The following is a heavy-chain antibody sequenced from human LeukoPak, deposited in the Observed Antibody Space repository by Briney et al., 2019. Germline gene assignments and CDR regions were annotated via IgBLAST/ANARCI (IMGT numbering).Heavy chain of an antibody. CDR3: AKAPVTTCSGAYCCPFDY. D-gene: IGHD2-21*01. V-gene: IGHV3-23*01. J-gene: IGHJ4*02. Sequence: GGSLRLSCAASGFTLSSYAMSWVRPAPGKGLEWVSAISVSGNTYQADSVKGRFTISRDSSKNKLYLQMNRLRAEDAAVYYCAKAPVTTCSGAYCCPFDYWGQGTLVTVSS. CDR2: ISVSGNT. CDR1: GFTLSSYA.